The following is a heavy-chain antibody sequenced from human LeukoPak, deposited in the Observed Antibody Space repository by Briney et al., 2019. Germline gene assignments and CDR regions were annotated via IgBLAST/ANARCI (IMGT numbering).Heavy chain of an antibody. CDR3: ARLMARRAVLVPAAYDY. CDR1: GGSISSYY. V-gene: IGHV4-4*07. CDR2: IYTSGST. Sequence: SETLCLTCTVSGGSISSYYWSWIRQPAGKGLEWIGRIYTSGSTNYNPSLKSRVTMSVDTSKNQFSLKLSSETAADTAVYYCARLMARRAVLVPAAYDYWGQGTLVTVSS. J-gene: IGHJ4*02. D-gene: IGHD2-2*01.